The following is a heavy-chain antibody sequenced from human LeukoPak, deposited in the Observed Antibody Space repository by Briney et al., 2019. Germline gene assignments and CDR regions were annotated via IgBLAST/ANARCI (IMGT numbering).Heavy chain of an antibody. CDR3: ARTRFGDQGSRIDF. CDR1: WFSLTTSRVS. CDR2: IDWDDDK. D-gene: IGHD3-10*01. J-gene: IGHJ4*02. V-gene: IGHV2-70*04. Sequence: SGPTLVNPTHPLTPTATFSWFSLTTSRVSVSSIRQPPGKALVWLARIDWDDDKFYRTSLKTRLTISKDTSKNQVVLTMTNMDPVDTATYYCARTRFGDQGSRIDFWGQGTLVTVSS.